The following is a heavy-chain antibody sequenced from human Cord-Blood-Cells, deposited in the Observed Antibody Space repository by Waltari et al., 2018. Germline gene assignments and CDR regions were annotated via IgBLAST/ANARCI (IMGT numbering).Heavy chain of an antibody. Sequence: QVQLVESGGGVVQPGRSLRLSCAASGLTFSRYGLHWVRQAPGKGLEWVAVIWYDGSNKYYADSVKGRFTISRDNSKNTLYLQMNSLRAEDTAVYYCARNYDSSGYDAFDIWGQGTMVTVSS. CDR3: ARNYDSSGYDAFDI. J-gene: IGHJ3*02. CDR2: IWYDGSNK. CDR1: GLTFSRYG. V-gene: IGHV3-33*01. D-gene: IGHD3-22*01.